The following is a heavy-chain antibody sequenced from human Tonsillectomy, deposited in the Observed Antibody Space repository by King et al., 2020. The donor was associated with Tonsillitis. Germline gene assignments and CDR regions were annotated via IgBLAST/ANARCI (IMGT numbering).Heavy chain of an antibody. CDR1: GGPIRSYY. J-gene: IGHJ4*02. V-gene: IGHV4-59*08. Sequence: VQLQESGPGLVKPSETLSLTCSVSGGPIRSYYWSWIRQPPGKGLEWIGYMYYGGSTYYNPSLKSRVTISGDTSKSQVSLNLNSVTAADTAVYYCMRHNFEYGGPDYWGQGTLVTVSA. CDR2: MYYGGST. CDR3: MRHNFEYGGPDY. D-gene: IGHD4-23*01.